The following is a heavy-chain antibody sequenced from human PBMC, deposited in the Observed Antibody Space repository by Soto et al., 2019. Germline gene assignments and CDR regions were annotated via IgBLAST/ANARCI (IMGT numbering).Heavy chain of an antibody. CDR2: IIPIFGTA. CDR3: ARMKGDHIVVVVAATYYYYGMDV. D-gene: IGHD2-15*01. Sequence: GASVKVSRKASGGTFSSYAISWVRQAPGQGLEWMGGIIPIFGTANYAQKFQGRVTITADESTSTAYMELSSLRSEDTAVYYCARMKGDHIVVVVAATYYYYGMDVWGQGTTVTVSS. V-gene: IGHV1-69*13. CDR1: GGTFSSYA. J-gene: IGHJ6*02.